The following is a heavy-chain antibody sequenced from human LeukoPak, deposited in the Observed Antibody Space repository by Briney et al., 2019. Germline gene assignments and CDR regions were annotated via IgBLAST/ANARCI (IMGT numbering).Heavy chain of an antibody. CDR1: EFMFSKYA. CDR2: VSASADST. CDR3: ARRPAIFMDGVYYYSMDV. J-gene: IGHJ6*02. D-gene: IGHD2-2*01. Sequence: GGSLRLSCAASEFMFSKYAMSWVRQAPGKGLEWVSAVSASADSTYYADSVKGRFIISRDNSKNTLSLQMNSLRAEDTAVYYCARRPAIFMDGVYYYSMDVWGQGTTVTVSS. V-gene: IGHV3-23*01.